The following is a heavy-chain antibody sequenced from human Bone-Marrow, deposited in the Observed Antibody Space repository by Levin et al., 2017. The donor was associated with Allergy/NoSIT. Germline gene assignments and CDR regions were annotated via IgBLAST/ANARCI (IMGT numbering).Heavy chain of an antibody. V-gene: IGHV2-5*01. D-gene: IGHD5-18*01. J-gene: IGHJ5*01. CDR3: AHTGSDRHSYGFTYFDS. Sequence: SGPTLVKPTQTLTLTCNFSGFSLRNSGEGVGWIRQRPGKALEWLGFIYWNDDKRYNPSLKSRVSITKDTSRNQVVLTMTNMQPVDTATYSCAHTGSDRHSYGFTYFDSWGQGTLVTVSS. CDR2: IYWNDDK. CDR1: GFSLRNSGEG.